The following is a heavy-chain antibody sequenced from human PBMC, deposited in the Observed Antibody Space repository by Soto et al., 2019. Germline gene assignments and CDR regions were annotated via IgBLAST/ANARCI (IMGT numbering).Heavy chain of an antibody. J-gene: IGHJ6*02. CDR3: ATDVIVVVPAASRTGRYYHGLHV. Sequence: SETLSLTCTVSGGSISSYYWSWIRQPPGKGLEWIGYIYYSGSTNYNPSLKSRVTISVDTSKNQFSLKLSSVTAADTAVYYCATDVIVVVPAASRTGRYYHGLHVWGQGTRVTVS. D-gene: IGHD2-2*01. CDR1: GGSISSYY. V-gene: IGHV4-59*01. CDR2: IYYSGST.